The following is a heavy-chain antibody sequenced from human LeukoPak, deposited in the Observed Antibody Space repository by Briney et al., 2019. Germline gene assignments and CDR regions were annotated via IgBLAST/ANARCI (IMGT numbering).Heavy chain of an antibody. CDR3: ARVDK. J-gene: IGHJ4*02. V-gene: IGHV3-53*01. D-gene: IGHD3-22*01. CDR2: ISRDDTI. Sequence: GGSLRLSCAVSGFTVSLNDMTWVRQPPGKGLECVSVISRDDTIFYADSVKGRFTISRDNSKNTLYLQMNSLRADDTAVYYCARVDKWGQGTLVTVSS. CDR1: GFTVSLND.